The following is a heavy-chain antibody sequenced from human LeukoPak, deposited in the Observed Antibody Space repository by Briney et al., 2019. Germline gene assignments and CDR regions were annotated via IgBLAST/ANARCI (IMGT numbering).Heavy chain of an antibody. Sequence: GGSLRPSCAASGFTLSSYWMSWVRQAPGKGLEWVANIKEDGSEKYYVDSVKGRFTISRDNAQNSVYLRMNSLTAEDTALYYCARDWVAGVPFDAFDIWGQGTMVSVSS. CDR3: ARDWVAGVPFDAFDI. CDR2: IKEDGSEK. J-gene: IGHJ3*02. CDR1: GFTLSSYW. D-gene: IGHD3-10*01. V-gene: IGHV3-7*03.